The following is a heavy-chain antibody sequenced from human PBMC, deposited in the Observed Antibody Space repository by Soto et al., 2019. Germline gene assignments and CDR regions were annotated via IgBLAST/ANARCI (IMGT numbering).Heavy chain of an antibody. J-gene: IGHJ5*02. CDR2: INSDGSST. V-gene: IGHV3-74*01. D-gene: IGHD3-3*01. CDR3: ARGALVLRFLEWHLKNDNWSDP. Sequence: GGSLRLSCAASGFTFSSYWMHWVRQAPGKGLVWVSRINSDGSSTSYADSVKGRFTISRDNAKNTLYLQMNSLRAEDTAVYYCARGALVLRFLEWHLKNDNWSDPWGQGTLVTVSS. CDR1: GFTFSSYW.